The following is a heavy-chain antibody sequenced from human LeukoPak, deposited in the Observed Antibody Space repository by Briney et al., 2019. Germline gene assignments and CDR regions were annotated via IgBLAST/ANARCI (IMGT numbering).Heavy chain of an antibody. CDR1: EYSFTDYY. CDR3: ARDTDAVYSGSYKGYNWFDA. J-gene: IGHJ5*02. V-gene: IGHV1-2*06. CDR2: INPNTGGT. Sequence: ASVKVSCKASEYSFTDYYMHRVRQAPGQGLEWMGRINPNTGGTNYAQKFQGRVTLTRDMSINTAYMELSNLRSDDTAVYYCARDTDAVYSGSYKGYNWFDAWGQGTLVTVSS. D-gene: IGHD1-26*01.